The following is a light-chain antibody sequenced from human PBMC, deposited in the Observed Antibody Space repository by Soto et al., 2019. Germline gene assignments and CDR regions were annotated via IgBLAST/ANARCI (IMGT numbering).Light chain of an antibody. CDR3: QSADSSDTYWI. J-gene: IGLJ2*01. Sequence: SYELTQAPSVSVSPGQTARITCSGDALPNQYTYWYRQKPGQAPVLVIYRDIERPSGIPERFSASTSGTTVTLTISGVQAEDEADYYWQSADSSDTYWIFGGGTKVTVL. CDR2: RDI. CDR1: ALPNQY. V-gene: IGLV3-25*02.